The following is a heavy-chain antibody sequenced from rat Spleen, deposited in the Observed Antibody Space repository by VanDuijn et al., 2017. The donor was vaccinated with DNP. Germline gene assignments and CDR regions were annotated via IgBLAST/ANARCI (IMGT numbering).Heavy chain of an antibody. Sequence: EVQLVESGGGLVQPGRSLKLSCAASGFTFSDYYMAWVRQAPTKGLEWVAYISYDGGSTYYGDSVKGRFTISRDNAKSTLYLQMNSLRSEDMATYYCARRGYYGSLDYWGQGVMVTVSS. V-gene: IGHV5-22*01. CDR3: ARRGYYGSLDY. CDR2: ISYDGGST. D-gene: IGHD1-3*01. J-gene: IGHJ2*01. CDR1: GFTFSDYY.